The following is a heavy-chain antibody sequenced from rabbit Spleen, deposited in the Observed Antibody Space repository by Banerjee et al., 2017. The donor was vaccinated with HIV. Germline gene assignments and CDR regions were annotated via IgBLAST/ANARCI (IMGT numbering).Heavy chain of an antibody. V-gene: IGHV1S45*01. CDR2: SSGST. J-gene: IGHJ4*01. CDR1: GFDFSSNA. CDR3: ARDYDDYGDFGL. D-gene: IGHD2-1*01. Sequence: QEQLVESGGGLVQPEGSLTLTCTASGFDFSSNAMCWVRQAPGKGLEWIGCSSGSTWYASWVNGRFTISKTSSTTVTLQMTSLTAADTATYFCARDYDDYGDFGLWGPGTLVTVS.